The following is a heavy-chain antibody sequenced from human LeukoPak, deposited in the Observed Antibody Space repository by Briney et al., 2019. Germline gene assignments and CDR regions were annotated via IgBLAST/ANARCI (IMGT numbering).Heavy chain of an antibody. Sequence: ASVKVSCKASGYTFTSYYMHWVRQAPGQGLEWMGRIIPILGIANYAQKFQGRVTITADKSTSTAYMELSSLRSEDTAVYHCARERYYYDSSGSPWYYYGMDVWGQGTTVTVSS. CDR1: GYTFTSYY. V-gene: IGHV1-69*04. J-gene: IGHJ6*01. CDR2: IIPILGIA. D-gene: IGHD3-22*01. CDR3: ARERYYYDSSGSPWYYYGMDV.